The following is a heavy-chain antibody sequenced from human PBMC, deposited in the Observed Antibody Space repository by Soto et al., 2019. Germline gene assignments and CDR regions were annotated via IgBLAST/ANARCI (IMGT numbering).Heavy chain of an antibody. V-gene: IGHV3-21*01. CDR3: ARDLSGTTAY. Sequence: PGGSLRLSCAASGFTFSSYSMNWVRQAPGKGLEWVSSISSSSSYIYYADSMKGRFTISRDNAKNSLYLQMNSLRAEDTAVYYCARDLSGTTAYWGQGTLVTVSS. CDR2: ISSSSSYI. D-gene: IGHD4-17*01. CDR1: GFTFSSYS. J-gene: IGHJ4*02.